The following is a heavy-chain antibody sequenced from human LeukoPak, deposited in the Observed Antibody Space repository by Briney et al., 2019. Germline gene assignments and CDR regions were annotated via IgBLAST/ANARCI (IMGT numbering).Heavy chain of an antibody. CDR3: ARDLEYYYDSSGYGHDAFDI. J-gene: IGHJ3*02. CDR1: GGSFSGYS. D-gene: IGHD3-22*01. CDR2: INHSGGT. Sequence: SETLSLTCAVYGGSFSGYSWNWIRQPPVKGLEWIGEINHSGGTNYNPSLKSRVTISVDTSKKQFSLKLSSVTAADTAVYYCARDLEYYYDSSGYGHDAFDIWGQGTMVTVSS. V-gene: IGHV4-34*01.